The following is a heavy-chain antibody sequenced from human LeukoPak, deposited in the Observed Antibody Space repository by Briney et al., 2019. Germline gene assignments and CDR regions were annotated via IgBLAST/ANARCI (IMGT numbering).Heavy chain of an antibody. J-gene: IGHJ4*02. CDR3: ARDSENVSGKGPGDY. CDR1: GGSISSGGYY. CDR2: INHSGST. D-gene: IGHD4-23*01. Sequence: SETLSLTCIVSGGSISSGGYYWSWIRQPPGKGLECIGYINHSGSTSYNPSLKSRVSISVDRSKNQFSLKLSSVTAADTAVYYCARDSENVSGKGPGDYWGQGTLVTVSS. V-gene: IGHV4-30-2*01.